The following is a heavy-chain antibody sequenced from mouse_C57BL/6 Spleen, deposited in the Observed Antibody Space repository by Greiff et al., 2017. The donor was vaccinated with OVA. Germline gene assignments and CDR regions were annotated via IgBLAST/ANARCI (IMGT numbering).Heavy chain of an antibody. J-gene: IGHJ4*01. V-gene: IGHV1-69*01. CDR3: ARRGVVAKGYAMDY. D-gene: IGHD1-1*01. Sequence: QVQLKQPGAELVMPGASVKLSCKASGYTFTSYWMHWVKQRPGQGLEWIGEIDPSDSYTNYNQKFKGKSTLTVDKSSSTAYMQLSSLTSEDSAVYYCARRGVVAKGYAMDYWGQGTSVTVSS. CDR1: GYTFTSYW. CDR2: IDPSDSYT.